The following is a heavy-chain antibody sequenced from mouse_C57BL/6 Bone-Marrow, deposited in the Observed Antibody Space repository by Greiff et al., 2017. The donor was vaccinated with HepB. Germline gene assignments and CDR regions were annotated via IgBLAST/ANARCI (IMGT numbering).Heavy chain of an antibody. J-gene: IGHJ1*03. D-gene: IGHD1-1*01. V-gene: IGHV1-80*01. CDR2: IYPGDGDT. Sequence: VQLQQSGAELVKPGASVKISCKASGYAFSSYWMNWVKQRPGKGLEWIGQIYPGDGDTIYNQKFKGKATLTVDKSSSTAYMELRSLTSEDTAVYYCARSYYYGSSFWYFDVWGTGTTVTVSS. CDR1: GYAFSSYW. CDR3: ARSYYYGSSFWYFDV.